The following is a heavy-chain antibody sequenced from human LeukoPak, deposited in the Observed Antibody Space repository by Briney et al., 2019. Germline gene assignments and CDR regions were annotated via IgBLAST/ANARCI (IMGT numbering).Heavy chain of an antibody. CDR1: GGSISSGGYS. CDR2: IYHSGST. V-gene: IGHV4-30-2*01. Sequence: SETLSLTCAVSGGSISSGGYSWSWIRQPPGKGLEWIGYIYHSGSTYYDPSLKSRVTISVDRSKNQFSLKLSSVTAADTAVYYCARGGGYSGYDYQSYYYGMDVWGQGTTVTVSS. D-gene: IGHD5-12*01. CDR3: ARGGGYSGYDYQSYYYGMDV. J-gene: IGHJ6*02.